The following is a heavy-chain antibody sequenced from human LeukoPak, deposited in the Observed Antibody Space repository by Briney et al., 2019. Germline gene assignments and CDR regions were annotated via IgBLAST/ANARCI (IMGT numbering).Heavy chain of an antibody. CDR1: GYTFTSYG. D-gene: IGHD3-3*01. Sequence: GASVKFSCKASGYTFTSYGISWVRQAPGQGLEWMGWISAYNGNTNYAQKLQGRVTMTTDTSTSTAYMELSSLRSEDTAVYYCARGYDFWSGYSRYYFDYWGQGTLVTVSS. J-gene: IGHJ4*02. V-gene: IGHV1-18*01. CDR2: ISAYNGNT. CDR3: ARGYDFWSGYSRYYFDY.